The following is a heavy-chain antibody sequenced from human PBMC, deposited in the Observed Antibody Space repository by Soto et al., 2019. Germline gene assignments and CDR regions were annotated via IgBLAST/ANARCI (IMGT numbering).Heavy chain of an antibody. CDR3: ARDLLEIAAAGAYYYYGMDV. CDR1: GFTFSSYA. Sequence: GGSLRLSCAASGFTFSSYAMHWVRKAKGKGLEWVAVISYDGSNKYYADSVKGRFTISRDNSKNTLYLQMNSLRAEDTAVYYCARDLLEIAAAGAYYYYGMDVWGQGTTVTVSS. D-gene: IGHD6-13*01. J-gene: IGHJ6*02. V-gene: IGHV3-30-3*01. CDR2: ISYDGSNK.